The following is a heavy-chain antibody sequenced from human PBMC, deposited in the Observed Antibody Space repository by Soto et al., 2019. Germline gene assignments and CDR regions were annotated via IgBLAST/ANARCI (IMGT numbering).Heavy chain of an antibody. CDR3: ARRTDYGDYEYYYGMDV. D-gene: IGHD4-17*01. J-gene: IGHJ6*02. V-gene: IGHV5-10-1*01. CDR1: GYSFTSYW. CDR2: IDPSDSYT. Sequence: PGESLKISCKGSGYSFTSYWISWVRQMPGKGLEWMGRIDPSDSYTNYSPSFQGHVTISADKSVSTAYLQWSSLKASDTAMYYCARRTDYGDYEYYYGMDVWGQGTTVTVSS.